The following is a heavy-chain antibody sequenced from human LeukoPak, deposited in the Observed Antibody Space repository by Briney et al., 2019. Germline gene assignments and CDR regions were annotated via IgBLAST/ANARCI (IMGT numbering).Heavy chain of an antibody. CDR2: ISGSGGST. Sequence: GGSLRLSCAASGFTFSSYAMSWVRQAPGKGLEWVSAISGSGGSTYYADSVKGRFTISRDNSKNTLYLQMNSLTADDTAVYYCAKDTSMIRGDFDAFDIWGQGTVVTVSS. CDR3: AKDTSMIRGDFDAFDI. V-gene: IGHV3-23*01. D-gene: IGHD3-10*01. J-gene: IGHJ3*02. CDR1: GFTFSSYA.